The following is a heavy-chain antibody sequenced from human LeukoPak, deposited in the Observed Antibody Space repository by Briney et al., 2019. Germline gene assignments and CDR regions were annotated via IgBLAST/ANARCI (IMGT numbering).Heavy chain of an antibody. V-gene: IGHV3-21*01. CDR3: ARDYYDSSGYYLPFQYNWFDP. Sequence: GGSLRLSCAASGFTFSSYSMNWVRQAPGKGLEWVSSISSSSSYIYYADSVKGRFTISRDNAKNSLYLQMNSLRAEDTAVYYCARDYYDSSGYYLPFQYNWFDPWGQGTLVTVSS. J-gene: IGHJ5*02. D-gene: IGHD3-22*01. CDR1: GFTFSSYS. CDR2: ISSSSSYI.